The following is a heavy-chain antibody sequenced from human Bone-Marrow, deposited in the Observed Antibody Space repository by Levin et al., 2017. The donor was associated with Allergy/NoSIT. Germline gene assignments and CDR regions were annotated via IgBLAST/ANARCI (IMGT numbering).Heavy chain of an antibody. V-gene: IGHV4-34*01. CDR1: GGSLKGYQ. CDR3: ARGRFLQWSLEFFGLDV. Sequence: PSETLSLNCVVDGGSLKGYQWTWIRQPPGQGLEFIGEINHSGDPNYNPSLQRRVTMSVDTSKNQISLNLTSVTAADTAVYFCARGRFLQWSLEFFGLDVWGQGTPVIVSS. CDR2: INHSGDP. D-gene: IGHD3-3*01. J-gene: IGHJ6*02.